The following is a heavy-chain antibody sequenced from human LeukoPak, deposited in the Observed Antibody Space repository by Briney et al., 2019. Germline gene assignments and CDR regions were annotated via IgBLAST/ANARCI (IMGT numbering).Heavy chain of an antibody. V-gene: IGHV4-61*01. D-gene: IGHD3-22*01. CDR3: PRSYDSSGHYDV. CDR1: GGSVSSGNYY. Sequence: SETLSLTCTVSGGSVSSGNYYWSWIRQPPGEGLEWIGYTYYSGSTNYNPSLKSRVTISVDTSKNQFSLKLSSVTAADTAVYYCPRSYDSSGHYDVWGQGTLVTVSS. J-gene: IGHJ4*02. CDR2: TYYSGST.